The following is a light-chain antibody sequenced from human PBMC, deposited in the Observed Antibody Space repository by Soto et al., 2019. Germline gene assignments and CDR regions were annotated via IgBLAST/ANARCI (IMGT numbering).Light chain of an antibody. Sequence: DIQMTQSPSTLSASVGDRVTITCRASQTISNWLAWYLQEPGKAPKLLIYDASSLRSGVPSRFSGSGFATDFTLTISSLQPDDFATYYCQQYSIYPYTFGQGTKLEIK. J-gene: IGKJ2*01. V-gene: IGKV1-5*01. CDR3: QQYSIYPYT. CDR1: QTISNW. CDR2: DAS.